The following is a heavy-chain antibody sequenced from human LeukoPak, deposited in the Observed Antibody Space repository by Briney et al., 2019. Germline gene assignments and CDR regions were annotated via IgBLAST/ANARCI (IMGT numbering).Heavy chain of an antibody. CDR1: GFTFSTYW. V-gene: IGHV3-7*01. CDR2: IKQDESEK. J-gene: IGHJ4*02. D-gene: IGHD1-26*01. CDR3: ARDKIVGPTFFDY. Sequence: GGSLRLPCAPSGFTFSTYWMSWVRQAPGKGLEWVANIKQDESEKYYVDSVKGRFTISRDNAKNSLYLQMNSLRAEDTAVYYCARDKIVGPTFFDYWGQGTLVTVSS.